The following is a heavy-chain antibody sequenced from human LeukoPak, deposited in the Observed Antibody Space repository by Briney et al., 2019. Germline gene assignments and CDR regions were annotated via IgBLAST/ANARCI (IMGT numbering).Heavy chain of an antibody. CDR3: AKDPLRYFDWSGFDY. Sequence: GGSLRLSCAASGFTFSSYAMSWVRQAPGRGLEWVSAISGSGGSTYYADSVKGRFTTSRDNSKNTLYLQMNSLRAEDTAVYYCAKDPLRYFDWSGFDYWGQGTLVTVSS. J-gene: IGHJ4*02. D-gene: IGHD3-9*01. CDR2: ISGSGGST. CDR1: GFTFSSYA. V-gene: IGHV3-23*01.